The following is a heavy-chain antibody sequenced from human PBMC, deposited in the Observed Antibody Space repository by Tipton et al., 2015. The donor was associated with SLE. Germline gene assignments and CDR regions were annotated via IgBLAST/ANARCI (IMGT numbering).Heavy chain of an antibody. V-gene: IGHV3-69-1*02. CDR1: GFSFSTYS. CDR2: IASGNTI. J-gene: IGHJ4*02. CDR3: AREGSGTPDY. D-gene: IGHD1-26*01. Sequence: SLRLSCAASGFSFSTYSMNWVRQAPGKGLEWVASIASGNTIYYADSVKGRFTISRDNAKNSLYLQLNSLRAEDTAVYYCAREGSGTPDYWGQGTLVTVSS.